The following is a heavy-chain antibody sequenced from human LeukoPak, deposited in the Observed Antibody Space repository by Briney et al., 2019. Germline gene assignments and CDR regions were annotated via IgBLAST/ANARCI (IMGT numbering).Heavy chain of an antibody. CDR2: IKSKTDGGTT. J-gene: IGHJ4*02. V-gene: IGHV3-15*01. CDR1: GFAFNTYS. D-gene: IGHD3-10*01. Sequence: PGGSLRLSCAASGFAFNTYSMNWVRQAPGKGLEWVGRIKSKTDGGTTDYAAPVKGRFTISRDDSKNTLYLQMNSLKTEDTAVYYCTSGRIGITMVRGVIITDEDFDYWGQGTLVTVSS. CDR3: TSGRIGITMVRGVIITDEDFDY.